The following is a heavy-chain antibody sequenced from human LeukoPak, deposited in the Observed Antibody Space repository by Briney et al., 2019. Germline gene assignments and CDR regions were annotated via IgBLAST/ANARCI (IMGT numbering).Heavy chain of an antibody. Sequence: GASVKVSCKASGYTFTSYGISWVRQAPGQGLEWMGWISAYNGNTNYAQKLQGRVTMTTDTSTSTAYMELRSLRSDDTAVYYCAREVYYDILTGYYTPGGIDYWGQGTLVTVPS. CDR3: AREVYYDILTGYYTPGGIDY. CDR1: GYTFTSYG. V-gene: IGHV1-18*04. CDR2: ISAYNGNT. J-gene: IGHJ4*02. D-gene: IGHD3-9*01.